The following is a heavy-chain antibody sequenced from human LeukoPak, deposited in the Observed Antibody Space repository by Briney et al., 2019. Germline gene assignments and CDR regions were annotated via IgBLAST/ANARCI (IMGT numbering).Heavy chain of an antibody. Sequence: GESLNISCKGSGYSFTTYWIAWVRQMPGKGLEWVGIIYPGDSDTRYSPSFQGQVTISADKSISTAYLQWSSLEASDTAMYYCAVRSSSYPPYYFDYWGQGTLVTVSS. CDR1: GYSFTTYW. J-gene: IGHJ4*02. D-gene: IGHD6-6*01. V-gene: IGHV5-51*01. CDR2: IYPGDSDT. CDR3: AVRSSSYPPYYFDY.